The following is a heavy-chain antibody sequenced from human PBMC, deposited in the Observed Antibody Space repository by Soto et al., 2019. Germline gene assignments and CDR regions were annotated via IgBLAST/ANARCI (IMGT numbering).Heavy chain of an antibody. CDR1: GYTFTSYG. J-gene: IGHJ6*02. V-gene: IGHV1-18*01. Sequence: GASVKVSCKASGYTFTSYGISWVRQAPGQGLEWMGWISAYNGNTNYAQRLQGRVTMTTDTSTSTAYMELRSLRSDDTAVYYCARDLYYYDSSGSPLDYYYYGMDVWGQGTTVTVSS. CDR3: ARDLYYYDSSGSPLDYYYYGMDV. CDR2: ISAYNGNT. D-gene: IGHD3-22*01.